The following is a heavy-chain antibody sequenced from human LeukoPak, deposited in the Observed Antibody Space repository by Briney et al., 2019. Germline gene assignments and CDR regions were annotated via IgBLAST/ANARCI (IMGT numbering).Heavy chain of an antibody. CDR3: ARLGKMNLVRGTFWYFDL. J-gene: IGHJ2*01. Sequence: PSETLCLTCTVSGGSVSSDSWNWIRQSPGRGLEFIGYIYNTGSSNHNPSLKNRVTISLDKSKGQLSLELSSVTAADTAIYYCARLGKMNLVRGTFWYFDLWGRGTLVTVSS. CDR1: GGSVSSDS. V-gene: IGHV4-59*08. D-gene: IGHD3-10*01. CDR2: IYNTGSS.